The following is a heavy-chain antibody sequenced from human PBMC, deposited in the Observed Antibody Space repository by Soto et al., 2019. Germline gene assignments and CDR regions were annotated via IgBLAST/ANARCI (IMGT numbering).Heavy chain of an antibody. CDR1: GYTFTSYA. CDR2: INAGNGST. J-gene: IGHJ6*02. CDR3: AGSGATVTNPYYYYYYGMDV. D-gene: IGHD4-17*01. V-gene: IGHV1-3*01. Sequence: ASVKVSCKASGYTFTSYAMHWVRQAPGQRLEWMGWINAGNGSTKYSQKFQGRVTITRDTSASTAYMELSSLRSEDTAVYYCAGSGATVTNPYYYYYYGMDVWGQGTTVTVSS.